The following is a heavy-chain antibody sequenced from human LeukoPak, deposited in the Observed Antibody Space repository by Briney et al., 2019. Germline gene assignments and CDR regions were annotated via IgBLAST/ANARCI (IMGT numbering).Heavy chain of an antibody. J-gene: IGHJ4*02. V-gene: IGHV5-51*01. CDR3: ARGGSGWFHNYDY. D-gene: IGHD6-19*01. Sequence: PGESLKISCKGSGYSFTTYWIVWARQMPGKGLEWMGIIYPGDSDTRYSPSFQGQVTISVDKSISTAFLQWSSLKASDTAVYYCARGGSGWFHNYDYWGQGTLVTVSS. CDR1: GYSFTTYW. CDR2: IYPGDSDT.